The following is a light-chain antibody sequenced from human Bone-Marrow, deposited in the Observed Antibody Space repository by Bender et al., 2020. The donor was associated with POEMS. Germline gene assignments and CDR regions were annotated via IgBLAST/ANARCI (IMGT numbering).Light chain of an antibody. CDR1: SSDIGGYDY. Sequence: QSGLTQPPSASGSPGQSVTIFCTGTSSDIGGYDYVSWYQQHPGKAPKLIISEVTQRPSGVPDRFSGSKSGDTASLTVSGLQPEDEADYYCSSFVRGNTVVFGGGTKLTVV. J-gene: IGLJ2*01. V-gene: IGLV2-8*01. CDR2: EVT. CDR3: SSFVRGNTVV.